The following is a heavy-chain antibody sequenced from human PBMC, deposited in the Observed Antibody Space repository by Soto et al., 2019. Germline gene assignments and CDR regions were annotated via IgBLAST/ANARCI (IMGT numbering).Heavy chain of an antibody. J-gene: IGHJ3*02. D-gene: IGHD4-17*01. CDR1: YY. CDR2: IHHSGTT. CDR3: ANDYGDYRNDAFDI. V-gene: IGHV4-34*01. Sequence: YYCTYIRQAPGKGLEWSGEIHHSGTTNYNPSLRSRVTITLDRSKNQFTLRLSSMTAADAAVYFCANDYGDYRNDAFDIWSPGTRVT.